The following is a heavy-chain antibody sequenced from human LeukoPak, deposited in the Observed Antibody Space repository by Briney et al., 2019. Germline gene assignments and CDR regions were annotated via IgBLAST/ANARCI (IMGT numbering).Heavy chain of an antibody. J-gene: IGHJ4*02. D-gene: IGHD3-22*01. Sequence: ASVKVSCKASGYTFTSYGISWVRQAPGQGLEWMGWISAYNGNTNYAQKLQGRVTMTTDTSTSTAYMELRSLRSDDTAVYYCARVAWGNYYDSSGYYGYFDYWGQGTLFTVSS. CDR2: ISAYNGNT. CDR3: ARVAWGNYYDSSGYYGYFDY. CDR1: GYTFTSYG. V-gene: IGHV1-18*01.